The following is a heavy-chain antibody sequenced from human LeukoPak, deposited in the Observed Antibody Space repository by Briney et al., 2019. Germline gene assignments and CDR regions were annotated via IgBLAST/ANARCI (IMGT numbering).Heavy chain of an antibody. Sequence: PSETLSLTCTVSGGSINSSSYYWGWIRQPPGKGLEWIGSIYYSGSTYYNPSLKSRVTISVDTSKNQFSLKLSSVTAADTAVYHCARDLLAEYYYGSGSYLNWFDPWGQGTLVTVSS. CDR1: GGSINSSSYY. CDR2: IYYSGST. V-gene: IGHV4-39*07. CDR3: ARDLLAEYYYGSGSYLNWFDP. D-gene: IGHD3-10*01. J-gene: IGHJ5*02.